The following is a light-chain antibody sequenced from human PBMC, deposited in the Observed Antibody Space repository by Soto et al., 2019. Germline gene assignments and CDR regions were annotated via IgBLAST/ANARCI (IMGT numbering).Light chain of an antibody. CDR1: QSVSSN. CDR3: QQYNNWPIT. V-gene: IGKV3-15*01. CDR2: GAS. Sequence: EIVMTQSPATLSVSPGERATLSYRASQSVSSNLAWYQQKPGQAPRLLIYGASTRATGIPARFSGSGSGTEFTLTISSLLSEDFAVYYCQQYNNWPITFGQGTRLEIK. J-gene: IGKJ5*01.